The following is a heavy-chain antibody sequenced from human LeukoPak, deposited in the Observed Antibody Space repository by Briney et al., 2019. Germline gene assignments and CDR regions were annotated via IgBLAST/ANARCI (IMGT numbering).Heavy chain of an antibody. D-gene: IGHD2-15*01. V-gene: IGHV1-18*01. J-gene: IGHJ4*02. CDR1: GYTFTSYG. Sequence: ASVKVSRKASGYTFTSYGISWVRQAPGQGLEWMGWISAYNGNTNYAQKLQGRVTMTTDTSTSTAYMELRSLRSEDTAVYYCARTLRRYCSGGSCYPDSDYWGQGTLVTVSS. CDR2: ISAYNGNT. CDR3: ARTLRRYCSGGSCYPDSDY.